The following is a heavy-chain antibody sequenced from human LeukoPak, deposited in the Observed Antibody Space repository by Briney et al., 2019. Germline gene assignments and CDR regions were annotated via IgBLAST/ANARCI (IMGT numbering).Heavy chain of an antibody. J-gene: IGHJ6*02. V-gene: IGHV4-34*01. CDR2: INHSGST. D-gene: IGHD5-18*01. Sequence: SEALSLTCAVYGGSFSGYYWSWIRQPPGKGLEWIGEINHSGSTNYNPSLKSRVTISVDTSKNQFSLKLSSVTAADRAVYYCARGGLWLYYYYGMDVWGQGTTVTVSS. CDR3: ARGGLWLYYYYGMDV. CDR1: GGSFSGYY.